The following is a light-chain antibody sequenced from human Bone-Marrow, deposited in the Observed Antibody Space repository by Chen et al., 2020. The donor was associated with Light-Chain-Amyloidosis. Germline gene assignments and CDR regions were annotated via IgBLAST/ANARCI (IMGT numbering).Light chain of an antibody. CDR1: QDIGDW. CDR2: KAS. CDR3: QQDKLYSLT. J-gene: IGKJ2*01. Sequence: DIRMTQSPSTLSASVGDRVTITCRASQDIGDWLGWFQQTPGKAPKLLIDKASKLQTGVPSRFSGSGSETEFPLAIHSLQPDDFATYFCQQDKLYSLTFGQGTKLDLK. V-gene: IGKV1-5*03.